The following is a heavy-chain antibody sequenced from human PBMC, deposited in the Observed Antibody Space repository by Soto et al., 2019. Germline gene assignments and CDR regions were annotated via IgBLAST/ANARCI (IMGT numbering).Heavy chain of an antibody. V-gene: IGHV3-23*01. J-gene: IGHJ4*02. Sequence: GGSLRLSCAASGLMFSRYAMSWVRQAPGKGLEWVSAISGSGGSTHYADSVKGRFTISRDNSKNTLSLQMNSLRAEDTAVYYCVKDRAVTTLPFDSWGPGTLVTLSS. CDR2: ISGSGGST. CDR3: VKDRAVTTLPFDS. CDR1: GLMFSRYA. D-gene: IGHD4-17*01.